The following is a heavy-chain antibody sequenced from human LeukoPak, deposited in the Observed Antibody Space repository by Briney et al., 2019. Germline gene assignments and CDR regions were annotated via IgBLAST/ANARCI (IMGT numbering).Heavy chain of an antibody. V-gene: IGHV4-4*02. D-gene: IGHD3-9*01. J-gene: IGHJ4*02. CDR3: ASRDNVLTGYFAY. Sequence: PSGTLSLTCAVSGGSVSSGDWWSWVRQSPGKGLEWIGEIYHSGSTNSNPSLKSRVTMAVDKSKNQFSLNLSSVTAADTAVYYCASRDNVLTGYFAYWGQGIRVTVSS. CDR1: GGSVSSGDW. CDR2: IYHSGST.